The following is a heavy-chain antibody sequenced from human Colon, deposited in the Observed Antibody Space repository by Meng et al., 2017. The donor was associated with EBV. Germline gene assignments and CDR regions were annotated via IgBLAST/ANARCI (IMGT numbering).Heavy chain of an antibody. J-gene: IGHJ4*02. CDR1: GDSVSSNSAA. CDR2: TYCRSKWSN. V-gene: IGHV6-1*01. CDR3: AREVDYGGNSVSFDF. Sequence: QVQLQQSGPGLVKPPPTLSLTCAISGDSVSSNSAAWNWIRQSPSGGLEWLGRTYCRSKWSNDYAVSVKSRLTISPDTSKNQFSLHLASVNPEDTGVYYCAREVDYGGNSVSFDFWGQGTLVTVSS. D-gene: IGHD4-23*01.